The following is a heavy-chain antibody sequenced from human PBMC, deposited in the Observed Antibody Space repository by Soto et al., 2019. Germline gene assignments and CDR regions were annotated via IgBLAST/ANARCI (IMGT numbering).Heavy chain of an antibody. CDR2: ILSDGSSS. Sequence: QPGGSLRLSCAASGFNFNDRWMHWVRQAPGKGLVWVSHILSDGSSSRYADSVRGRFTISRDNAKNTVYLQMDSLRAEDTAVYYCARDTAYGLDVWGQGTTVTVSS. J-gene: IGHJ6*02. V-gene: IGHV3-74*01. D-gene: IGHD5-18*01. CDR3: ARDTAYGLDV. CDR1: GFNFNDRW.